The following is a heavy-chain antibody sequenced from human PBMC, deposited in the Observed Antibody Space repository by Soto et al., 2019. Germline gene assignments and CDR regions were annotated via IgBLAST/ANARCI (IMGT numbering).Heavy chain of an antibody. D-gene: IGHD2-15*01. CDR1: GYTFTSYG. Sequence: ASVKVSCKASGYTFTSYGISWVRQAPGQGLEWMGWISAYNGNTNYAQKLQGRVTVTTDTSTSTAYMELRSLRSDDTAVYYCARDQSPGYCSGGSCFVYGMDVWGQGTTVTVSS. CDR2: ISAYNGNT. CDR3: ARDQSPGYCSGGSCFVYGMDV. J-gene: IGHJ6*02. V-gene: IGHV1-18*04.